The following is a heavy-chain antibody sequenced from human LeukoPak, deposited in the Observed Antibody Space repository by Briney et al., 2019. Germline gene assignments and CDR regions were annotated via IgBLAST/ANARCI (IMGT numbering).Heavy chain of an antibody. CDR1: GFTFSSYS. CDR3: VRGGPSTWS. V-gene: IGHV3-74*01. D-gene: IGHD2-15*01. J-gene: IGHJ5*02. Sequence: GGSLRLSCAASGFTFSSYSMSWVRQAPGKRPVWVSRINDDGSDTIYADSVRGRFTISRDDAKNTVYLQMNNLRAEDTAVYYCVRGGPSTWSWGQGTLVAVSS. CDR2: INDDGSDT.